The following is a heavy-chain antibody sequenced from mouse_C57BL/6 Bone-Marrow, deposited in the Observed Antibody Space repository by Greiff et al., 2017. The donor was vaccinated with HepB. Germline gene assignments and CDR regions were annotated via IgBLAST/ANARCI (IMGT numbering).Heavy chain of an antibody. D-gene: IGHD1-1*01. V-gene: IGHV1-76*01. Sequence: QVQLQQSGAELVRPGASVKLSCKASGYTFTDYYINWVRQRPGQGLEWIARIYPGSGNTYYNEKFKGKATLTAEKSSSTAYMQLSSLTSEDSAVYFCARRGLITTVVEGGYFDVWGTGTTVTVSS. CDR2: IYPGSGNT. CDR3: ARRGLITTVVEGGYFDV. J-gene: IGHJ1*03. CDR1: GYTFTDYY.